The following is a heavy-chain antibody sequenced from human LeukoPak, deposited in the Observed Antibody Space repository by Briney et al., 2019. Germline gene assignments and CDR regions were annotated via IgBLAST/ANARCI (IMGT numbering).Heavy chain of an antibody. Sequence: GSLRLSCAASGFTFDDYGMSWVRQVPGKGLEWVSGINWNGGSTGNADSVKGRFTISRDNAKNSLYLQMNSLRDEDTAVYYCARDTLVYADSPDAFDIWGQGTMVTVSS. J-gene: IGHJ3*02. CDR3: ARDTLVYADSPDAFDI. CDR2: INWNGGST. CDR1: GFTFDDYG. D-gene: IGHD4-17*01. V-gene: IGHV3-20*04.